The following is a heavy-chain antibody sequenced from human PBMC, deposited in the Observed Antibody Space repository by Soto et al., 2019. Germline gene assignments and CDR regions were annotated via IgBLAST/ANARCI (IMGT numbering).Heavy chain of an antibody. Sequence: EVRLVQSGGGLVQPGGSLRLSCAASLFIVSDNYMSWVRQAPGKGLEWVSLIYSGGGTDYAESVKGRFTISRDNSKNTLYLQMNSLKAEDTGIYYCATRMTTAPYWGQETVVTVSS. CDR1: LFIVSDNY. V-gene: IGHV3-66*01. D-gene: IGHD4-17*01. CDR2: IYSGGGT. J-gene: IGHJ4*02. CDR3: ATRMTTAPY.